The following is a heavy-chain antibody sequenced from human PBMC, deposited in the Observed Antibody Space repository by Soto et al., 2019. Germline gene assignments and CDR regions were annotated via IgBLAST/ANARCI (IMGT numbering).Heavy chain of an antibody. CDR1: GYLFTAYS. J-gene: IGHJ1*01. CDR2: VNPSGGST. CDR3: AREENCSGGTCYSGYFHR. D-gene: IGHD2-15*01. V-gene: IGHV1-46*01. Sequence: ASVKVSCKASGYLFTAYSMHWVRLAPGQGLEWMGVVNPSGGSTKYAQNFQGRVTMTRDTSTTTIYMELSSLRSDDTAIYYCAREENCSGGTCYSGYFHRWGQGTLVTVSS.